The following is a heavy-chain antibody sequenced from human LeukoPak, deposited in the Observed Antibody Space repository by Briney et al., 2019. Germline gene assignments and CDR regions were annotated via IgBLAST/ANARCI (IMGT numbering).Heavy chain of an antibody. J-gene: IGHJ4*02. CDR2: ISSSSSTI. V-gene: IGHV3-48*02. D-gene: IGHD6-19*01. Sequence: TAGSLRLSCAASGFTFSSDSMNWVRQAPGKGLEWVSYISSSSSTIYSAGSVEGRFTISRDSAKTSLSLQMNSLRDEDTAVYYCARVGWYGVAGTPIDCWGQGSLVTVSS. CDR3: ARVGWYGVAGTPIDC. CDR1: GFTFSSDS.